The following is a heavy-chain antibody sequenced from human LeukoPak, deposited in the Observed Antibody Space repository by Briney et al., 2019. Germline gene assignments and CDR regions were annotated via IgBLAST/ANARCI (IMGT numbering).Heavy chain of an antibody. CDR3: AREYSGYDPTAFDY. Sequence: ASVRVSCKASGYTFTGYYMHWVRQAPGQGLEWMGWINPNSGGTNYAQKFQGRVTMTRDTSISTAYMELSRLRSDDTAVYYCAREYSGYDPTAFDYWGQGTLVTVSS. CDR2: INPNSGGT. V-gene: IGHV1-2*02. J-gene: IGHJ4*02. D-gene: IGHD5-12*01. CDR1: GYTFTGYY.